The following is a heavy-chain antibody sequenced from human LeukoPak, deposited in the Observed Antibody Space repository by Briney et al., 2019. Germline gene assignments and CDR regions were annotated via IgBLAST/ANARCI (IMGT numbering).Heavy chain of an antibody. CDR2: INHSGST. D-gene: IGHD3-16*02. V-gene: IGHV4-34*01. Sequence: SETLSLTCAVYGGSFSGYYWSWIRQPPGKGLEWIGEINHSGSTNYNPSLKSRVTISVDTSKNQFSLKLSSVTAADTAVYYCARHNKGALSSSLDYWGQGTLVTVSS. J-gene: IGHJ4*02. CDR3: ARHNKGALSSSLDY. CDR1: GGSFSGYY.